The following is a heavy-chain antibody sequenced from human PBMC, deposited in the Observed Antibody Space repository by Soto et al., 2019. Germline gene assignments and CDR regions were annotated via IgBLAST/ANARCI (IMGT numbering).Heavy chain of an antibody. D-gene: IGHD3-3*01. V-gene: IGHV4-4*07. J-gene: IGHJ4*02. CDR2: IYTSGST. CDR3: ATALTYFGVVTD. CDR1: GGSISSYY. Sequence: SETLSLTCTVSGGSISSYYWSWIRQPAGKGLEWIGRIYTSGSTNYNPSLKSRVTMSVDTSKNQFSLKLSSVTAADTAVYYWATALTYFGVVTDWGQGTLVTVAS.